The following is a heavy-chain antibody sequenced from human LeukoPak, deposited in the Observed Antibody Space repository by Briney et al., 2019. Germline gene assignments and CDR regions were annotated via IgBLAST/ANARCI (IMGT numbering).Heavy chain of an antibody. J-gene: IGHJ4*02. V-gene: IGHV3-48*02. CDR1: LFTHSSYS. CDR3: ARERRGIEAADIDY. Sequence: GGSLRLSRVSSLFTHSSYSTSCVRQAPARGLECGSSISSSSSTIYYADSVRGRFTISRDNAKNSLYLQMNTLRDEETAVYCCARERRGIEAADIDYWGQGTLVTVSS. CDR2: ISSSSSTI. D-gene: IGHD6-13*01.